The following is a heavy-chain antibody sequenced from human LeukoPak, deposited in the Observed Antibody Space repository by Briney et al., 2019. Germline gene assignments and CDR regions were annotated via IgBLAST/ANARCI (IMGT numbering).Heavy chain of an antibody. D-gene: IGHD1-26*01. CDR1: GGSISSSGYY. J-gene: IGHJ4*02. V-gene: IGHV4-39*01. CDR2: VYYSVST. CDR3: ARRSPYSGTYHDY. Sequence: SETLSLTRTVSGGSISSSGYYCGWIRQPPGKGLEWIGSVYYSVSTFYNPYRKSRVTISVDTAKNQFSLRLSSVTAADTAVYYCARRSPYSGTYHDYWGQGTLVTVSS.